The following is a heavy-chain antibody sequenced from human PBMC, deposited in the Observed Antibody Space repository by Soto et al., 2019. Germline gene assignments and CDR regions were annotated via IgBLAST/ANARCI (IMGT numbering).Heavy chain of an antibody. V-gene: IGHV3-66*01. Sequence: EVQLVESGGDLVQPGGSLRLSCAASGFTVSSKYMSWVSQAPGKGLEWVSLIQSGGSTFYADSVKGRFTISRDNSKNRLYLQMNSLRAEDTAVYYCARDYVHCSCGSCYGGPMDVWGKGTTVTVSS. D-gene: IGHD2-15*01. J-gene: IGHJ6*03. CDR2: IQSGGST. CDR1: GFTVSSKY. CDR3: ARDYVHCSCGSCYGGPMDV.